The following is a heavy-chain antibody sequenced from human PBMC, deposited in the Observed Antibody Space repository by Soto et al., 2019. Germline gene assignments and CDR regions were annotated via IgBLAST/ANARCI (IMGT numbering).Heavy chain of an antibody. CDR2: ISGSGGST. V-gene: IGHV3-23*01. CDR3: AKDPSGVVVPAAIAWFDP. CDR1: GFTFSSYA. D-gene: IGHD2-2*01. J-gene: IGHJ5*02. Sequence: GGSLRLSYAASGFTFSSYAMSWVRQAPGKGLEWVSAISGSGGSTYYADSVKGRFTISRDNSKNTLYLQMNSLRAEDTAVYYCAKDPSGVVVPAAIAWFDPWGQGTLVTVSS.